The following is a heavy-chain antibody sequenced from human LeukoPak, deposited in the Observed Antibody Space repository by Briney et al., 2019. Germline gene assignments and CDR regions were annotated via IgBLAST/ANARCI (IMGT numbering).Heavy chain of an antibody. D-gene: IGHD4-23*01. J-gene: IGHJ3*02. CDR1: GGTFSSYA. CDR3: ARDLPDFSLRISSGGFDI. CDR2: IIPILGIA. V-gene: IGHV1-69*04. Sequence: ASVKVSCKASGGTFSSYAISWVRQAPGQGLEWMGRIIPILGIANYAQKFQGRVTITADKSTSTAYMELSSLRSEDTAMYYCARDLPDFSLRISSGGFDIWGQGTMVTVSS.